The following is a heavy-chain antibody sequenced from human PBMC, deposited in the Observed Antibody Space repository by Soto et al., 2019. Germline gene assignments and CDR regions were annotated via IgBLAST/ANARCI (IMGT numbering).Heavy chain of an antibody. J-gene: IGHJ5*02. CDR1: GGSISSSSYY. CDR3: VKPGMATNWFDP. D-gene: IGHD5-12*01. V-gene: IGHV4-39*01. CDR2: IYYSGST. Sequence: SETLSLTCTVSGGSISSSSYYWGWIRQPPGKGLEWIGSIYYSGSTYYNPSLKSRVTISVDTSKNQFSLKLSSVTAADTAVYYCVKPGMATNWFDPWGQGTMVTVS.